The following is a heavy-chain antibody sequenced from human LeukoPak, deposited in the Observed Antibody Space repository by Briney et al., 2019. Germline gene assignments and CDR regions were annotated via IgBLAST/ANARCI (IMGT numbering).Heavy chain of an antibody. CDR2: IHSSGST. CDR3: ARDLKNTAPYFDY. CDR1: GGSVSSGSYY. D-gene: IGHD1/OR15-1a*01. V-gene: IGHV4-61*01. Sequence: SETLSLTCTVSGGSVSSGSYYWSWIRQPPGKGLEWIGYIHSSGSTNYSPSLKSRVTMSVDTPKNQFSLKLTSVTAADTALYYCARDLKNTAPYFDYWGQGTLVTVSS. J-gene: IGHJ4*02.